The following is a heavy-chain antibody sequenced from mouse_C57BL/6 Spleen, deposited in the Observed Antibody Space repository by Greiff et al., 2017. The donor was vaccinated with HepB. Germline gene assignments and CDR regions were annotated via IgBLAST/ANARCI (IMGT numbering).Heavy chain of an antibody. CDR2: INPYNGGT. V-gene: IGHV1-19*01. CDR3: ERGGYYDYDGYYFDY. CDR1: GYTFTDYY. J-gene: IGHJ2*01. D-gene: IGHD2-4*01. Sequence: EVQLQQSGPVLVKPGASVKMSCKASGYTFTDYYMNWVKQSHGKSLEWIGVINPYNGGTSYNQNLMGKAKLTFDKYSSTAYMELNSLTSEDSAVYYCERGGYYDYDGYYFDYWGQGTTRTVSS.